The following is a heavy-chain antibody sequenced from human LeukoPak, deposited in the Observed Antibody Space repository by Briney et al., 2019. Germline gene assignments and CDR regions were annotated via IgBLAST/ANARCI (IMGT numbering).Heavy chain of an antibody. J-gene: IGHJ6*02. V-gene: IGHV1-69*04. CDR2: IIPVLNIT. CDR3: ARDQGLTAPPPYGLDV. CDR1: GGTFSTSA. Sequence: SVQVSCKTSGGTFSTSAITWVRQAPGQGLEWMGRIIPVLNITTYAQRFQGRVTITADTSTSTIYMELSSLRSEETAVYYCARDQGLTAPPPYGLDVWGQGTTVIVSS. D-gene: IGHD5-18*01.